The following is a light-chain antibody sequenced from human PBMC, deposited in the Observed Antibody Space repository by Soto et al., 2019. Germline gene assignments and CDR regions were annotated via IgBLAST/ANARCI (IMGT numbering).Light chain of an antibody. J-gene: IGLJ1*01. CDR2: DVS. V-gene: IGLV2-14*03. Sequence: QAGLTQSASVSGYPGQSITISCTGTSSDVGGYNYVSWYQHHPGKAPKLMIYDVSNRPSGVSNRFSGSKSGNTASLTISGLQPEDEADYYCSSYTPSNTRQIVFGTGTKLTVL. CDR3: SSYTPSNTRQIV. CDR1: SSDVGGYNY.